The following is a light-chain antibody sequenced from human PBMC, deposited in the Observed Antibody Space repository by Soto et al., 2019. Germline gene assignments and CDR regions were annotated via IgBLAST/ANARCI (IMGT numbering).Light chain of an antibody. CDR2: EGS. J-gene: IGLJ1*01. CDR1: SSDVGSYSL. Sequence: QSALTQPASVSGSPGQSITISCTGTSSDVGSYSLVSWYQQHPGKAPKLMIYEGSKRPSGVSNRFSGSKSGNMASLTISGLQAEDEADYYCCSYAGTDTYVFGTGTKLTVL. V-gene: IGLV2-23*01. CDR3: CSYAGTDTYV.